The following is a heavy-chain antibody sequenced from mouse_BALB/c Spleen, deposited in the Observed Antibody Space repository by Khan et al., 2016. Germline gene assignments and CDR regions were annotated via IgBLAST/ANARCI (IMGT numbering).Heavy chain of an antibody. CDR2: IHYSGNT. D-gene: IGHD2-14*01. CDR3: ARWVRNTLDY. J-gene: IGHJ4*01. Sequence: EVQLQESGPGLVKPSQSLSLTCTVTGYSITSDYAWNWIRQFPGNKLEWMGYIHYSGNTRYNPSFKSRIYITRDTSTNQFFLQLNSVTAEDTGTXYCARWVRNTLDYWGQGASVTVSS. CDR1: GYSITSDYA. V-gene: IGHV3-2*02.